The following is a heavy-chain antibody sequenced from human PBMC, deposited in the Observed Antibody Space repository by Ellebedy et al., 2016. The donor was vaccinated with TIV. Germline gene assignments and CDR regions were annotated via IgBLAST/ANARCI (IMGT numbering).Heavy chain of an antibody. J-gene: IGHJ4*02. V-gene: IGHV4-4*07. CDR1: GGSISGYY. CDR2: LYSSGST. CDR3: ARSGSGSGLC. Sequence: SETLSLXXTVSGGSISGYYWNWIRQPAGKGLEWIGRLYSSGSTDHNPSLKSRVTISVDTSKNQFSLKLSSVTAADTAVYYCARSGSGSGLCWGQGTLVTVSS. D-gene: IGHD1-26*01.